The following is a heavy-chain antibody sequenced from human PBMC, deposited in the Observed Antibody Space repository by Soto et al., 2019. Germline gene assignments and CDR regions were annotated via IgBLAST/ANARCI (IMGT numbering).Heavy chain of an antibody. V-gene: IGHV1-46*01. CDR3: AVLWGSYRYTESQEYYFDY. CDR1: GYTFTSYY. Sequence: GASVKVSCKASGYTFTSYYMHWVRQAPGQGLEWMGIINPSGGSTSYAQKFQGRVTMTRDTSTSTVYMELSSLRSEDTAVYYCAVLWGSYRYTESQEYYFDYWGQGTLVTVSS. J-gene: IGHJ4*02. D-gene: IGHD3-16*02. CDR2: INPSGGST.